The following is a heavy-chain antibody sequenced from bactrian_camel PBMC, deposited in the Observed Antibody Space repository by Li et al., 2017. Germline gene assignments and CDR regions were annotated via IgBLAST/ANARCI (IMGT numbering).Heavy chain of an antibody. J-gene: IGHJ4*01. V-gene: IGHV3S55*01. D-gene: IGHD2*01. CDR2: IDTDGRT. CDR3: AASSSERGLLFRLLAPIPDSY. Sequence: HVQLVESGGGSVQAGGSLRLSCPLSRVAAANYAAGWFRRTPKNERAGKEREGVAAIDTDGRTNYAGSVNGRFTISRDSVDNTLYLQMNDLMPEDTAMYYCAASSSERGLLFRLLAPIPDSYWGQGTQVTVS. CDR1: RVAAANYA.